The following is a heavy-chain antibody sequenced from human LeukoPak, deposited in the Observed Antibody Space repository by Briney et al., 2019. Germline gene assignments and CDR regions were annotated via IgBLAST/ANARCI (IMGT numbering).Heavy chain of an antibody. D-gene: IGHD6-19*01. J-gene: IGHJ4*02. CDR2: LVGI. CDR3: ARDREAVAATLFDY. CDR1: LPLVIMP. Sequence: QPGRSLRLSCAAYLPLVIMPCTGSGKLQGRAWSGSHVLVGIAYADSVKGRFTISRDNAKNSLYLQMNSLRAEDTAVYYCARDREAVAATLFDYWGQGTLVTVSS. V-gene: IGHV3-9*01.